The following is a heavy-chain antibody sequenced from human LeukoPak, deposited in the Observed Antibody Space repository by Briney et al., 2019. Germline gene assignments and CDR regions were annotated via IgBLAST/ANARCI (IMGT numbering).Heavy chain of an antibody. D-gene: IGHD2-15*01. J-gene: IGHJ5*02. Sequence: ASVKVSCKASGYTFTSYGISWVRQAPGQGLEWMGWISAYNGNTNYAQKLQGRVTMTTDTSTSTAYMELRSLRSDDTAVYYCARDLRHIVVVVAAAWFDPWGQGTLVTVSS. V-gene: IGHV1-18*01. CDR2: ISAYNGNT. CDR1: GYTFTSYG. CDR3: ARDLRHIVVVVAAAWFDP.